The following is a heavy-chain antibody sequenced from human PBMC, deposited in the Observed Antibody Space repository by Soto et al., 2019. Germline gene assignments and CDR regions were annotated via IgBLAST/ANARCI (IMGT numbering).Heavy chain of an antibody. CDR1: GFSFSSYW. CDR3: TPLLDYYDSSGYPPIRDY. V-gene: IGHV3-74*01. J-gene: IGHJ4*02. D-gene: IGHD3-22*01. Sequence: GGSLRLSCAASGFSFSSYWMHWVRQARGKGLVWVSRINSDGSSTSYADSVKGRFTISRDNAKNTLYLQMNSLRAEDTAVYYCTPLLDYYDSSGYPPIRDYWGQGTLVTVSS. CDR2: INSDGSST.